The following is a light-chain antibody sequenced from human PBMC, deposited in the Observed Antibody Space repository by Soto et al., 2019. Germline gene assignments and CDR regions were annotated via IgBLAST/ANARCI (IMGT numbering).Light chain of an antibody. V-gene: IGLV2-14*01. CDR2: DVS. CDR3: SSYTSDTTLV. CDR1: TSDIGGYNY. Sequence: QSALTQPASVSGSPGQSITISCTGTTSDIGGYNYVSWYQQHAGKAPKLMIYDVSNRPSGVSNRFSGSKSGNTASLTISGLQAEDEADYYCSSYTSDTTLVFGGGTKLTVL. J-gene: IGLJ3*02.